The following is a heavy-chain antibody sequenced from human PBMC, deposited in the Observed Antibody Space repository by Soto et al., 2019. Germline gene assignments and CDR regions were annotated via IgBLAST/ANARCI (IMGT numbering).Heavy chain of an antibody. CDR3: AKGNYRSSWDGDH. CDR2: LHGSGDST. CDR1: GFTFSNYA. V-gene: IGHV3-23*01. J-gene: IGHJ4*02. D-gene: IGHD6-13*01. Sequence: EVQLLESGGGMVQPGGSLRLSCAVSGFTFSNYAMSWVRQAPGKGLEWVSALHGSGDSTYYADSVKGRFTISRDNSKNRLYLQMNSLRVEDTAVYYCAKGNYRSSWDGDHWGLGTLVTVSS.